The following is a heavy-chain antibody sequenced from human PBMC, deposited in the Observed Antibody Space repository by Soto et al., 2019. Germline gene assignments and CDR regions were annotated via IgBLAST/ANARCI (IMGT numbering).Heavy chain of an antibody. CDR1: GFTFSNYG. D-gene: IGHD1-1*01. J-gene: IGHJ6*02. V-gene: IGHV3-30*18. CDR2: ILYDGSNE. Sequence: ESVGGVVQPGTSLRLSCAASGFTFSNYGMHWVRQTPGKGLEWVALILYDGSNEYYADSVKGRFTISRDNSKNTLYLQVSSLRAEDTAVYYCAKSRDAYNFYFYYGMDVWGQGTSVTVSS. CDR3: AKSRDAYNFYFYYGMDV.